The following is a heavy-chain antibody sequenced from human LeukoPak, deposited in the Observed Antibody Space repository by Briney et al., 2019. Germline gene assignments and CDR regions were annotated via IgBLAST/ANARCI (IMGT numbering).Heavy chain of an antibody. CDR2: IYYSGST. CDR3: ARAHSSGRTFDY. D-gene: IGHD3-22*01. J-gene: IGHJ4*02. CDR1: GGSVSSGSYY. V-gene: IGHV4-61*01. Sequence: KPSETLSLTCTVSGGSVSSGSYYWGWLRQPPGKGLEWIGYIYYSGSTNYNPSLKSRVTISVDTSKNQFSLKLSSVTAADTAVYYCARAHSSGRTFDYWGQGTLVTVSS.